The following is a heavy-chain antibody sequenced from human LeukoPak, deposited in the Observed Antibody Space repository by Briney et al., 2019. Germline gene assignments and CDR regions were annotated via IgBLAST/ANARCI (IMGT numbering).Heavy chain of an antibody. J-gene: IGHJ6*03. D-gene: IGHD3-10*01. V-gene: IGHV4-59*01. CDR1: GGSISSYY. Sequence: PSETLSLTCTVSGGSISSYYWSWIRQPPGKGLEWIGYIHYSGSTNYNPSLKSRVTISVDTSKNQFSLKLSSVTAADTAVYYCARVCEYYGSGDGSAPNYYYYMDVWGKGTTVTISS. CDR3: ARVCEYYGSGDGSAPNYYYYMDV. CDR2: IHYSGST.